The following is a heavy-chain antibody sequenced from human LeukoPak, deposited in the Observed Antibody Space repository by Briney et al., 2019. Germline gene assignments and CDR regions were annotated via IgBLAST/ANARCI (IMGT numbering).Heavy chain of an antibody. CDR1: GGPISSTNW. CDR3: AKEYYYDSSPLDY. Sequence: PSGTLSLTCAVSGGPISSTNWWSWVRQPPGKGLEWIGEIYHSGSTNYNPSLKSRVTISVDKSKNQFSLKLSSVTAADTAVYYCAKEYYYDSSPLDYWGQGTLVTVSS. CDR2: IYHSGST. V-gene: IGHV4-4*02. D-gene: IGHD3-22*01. J-gene: IGHJ4*02.